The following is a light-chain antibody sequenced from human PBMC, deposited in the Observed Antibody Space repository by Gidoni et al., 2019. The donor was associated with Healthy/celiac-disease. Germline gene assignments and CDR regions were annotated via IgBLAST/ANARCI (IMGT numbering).Light chain of an antibody. J-gene: IGKJ1*01. Sequence: DIQMTPSPPTLSAFVGDRVPITCRASQSISSWLAWYQQKPGKAPKLLISKASTLESGVPSRFSGSGAGTEFALTISSLQPDDFATYYCKQYSSYSWTFGQGTKVEIK. CDR1: QSISSW. CDR3: KQYSSYSWT. CDR2: KAS. V-gene: IGKV1-5*03.